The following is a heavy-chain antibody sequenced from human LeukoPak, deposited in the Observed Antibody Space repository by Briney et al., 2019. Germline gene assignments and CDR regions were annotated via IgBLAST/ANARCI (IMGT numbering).Heavy chain of an antibody. CDR3: ARGLGTNFYDSSGYIFDY. CDR2: ISGSGSSK. V-gene: IGHV3-11*01. J-gene: IGHJ4*02. CDR1: GFTFSDNY. D-gene: IGHD3-22*01. Sequence: GGSLRLSCAASGFTFSDNYMSWIRQAPGKGLEWVSYISGSGSSKYYADSVKGRFTISRDNAKNSLYLQMNSLRAEDTAVYYCARGLGTNFYDSSGYIFDYWGQGTLVTVSS.